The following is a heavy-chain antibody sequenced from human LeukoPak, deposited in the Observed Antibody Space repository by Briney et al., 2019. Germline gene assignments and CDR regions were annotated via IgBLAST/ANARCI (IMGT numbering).Heavy chain of an antibody. Sequence: SETLSLTCIVSGGSISDNYWGWIRQPAGKGLEWIGRIYSTGSINYSPSLKSRVTMSVDTSKNHFSLTLTSVSAADTAVYYCARGGAMTGYYDSWGQGTLVTVSS. V-gene: IGHV4-4*07. J-gene: IGHJ5*01. CDR2: IYSTGSI. D-gene: IGHD3-9*01. CDR3: ARGGAMTGYYDS. CDR1: GGSISDNY.